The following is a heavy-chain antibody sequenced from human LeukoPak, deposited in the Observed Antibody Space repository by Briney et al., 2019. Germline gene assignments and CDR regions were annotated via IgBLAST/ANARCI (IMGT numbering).Heavy chain of an antibody. CDR2: ISAYNGNT. Sequence: GASVTVSCKASGYTFTSYGISWVRQAPGQGLEWMGWISAYNGNTNYAQKLQGRVTMTTDTSTSTAYMELRSLRSDDTAVYYSARDPGRGIGRLQPVLRYFDWLSKDHQAFDIWGQGTMVTVSS. J-gene: IGHJ3*02. CDR1: GYTFTSYG. D-gene: IGHD3-9*01. V-gene: IGHV1-18*01. CDR3: ARDPGRGIGRLQPVLRYFDWLSKDHQAFDI.